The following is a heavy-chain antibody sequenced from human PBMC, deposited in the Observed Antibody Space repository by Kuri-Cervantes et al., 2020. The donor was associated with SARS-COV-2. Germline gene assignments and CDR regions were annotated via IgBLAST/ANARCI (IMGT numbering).Heavy chain of an antibody. Sequence: GESLKISCAASGFTFSDYYMSWVRQAPGKGLEWVSTISGGGDSTYYADSVKGRFTISRDNAKNSLYLQMNSLRAEDTAVYYCARDRSFTPDYWGQGTLVTVSS. CDR3: ARDRSFTPDY. J-gene: IGHJ4*02. CDR2: ISGGGDST. CDR1: GFTFSDYY. V-gene: IGHV3-11*04. D-gene: IGHD3-10*01.